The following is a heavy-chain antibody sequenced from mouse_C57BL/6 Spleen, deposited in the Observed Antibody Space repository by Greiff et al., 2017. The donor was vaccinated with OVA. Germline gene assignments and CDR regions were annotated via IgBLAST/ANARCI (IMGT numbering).Heavy chain of an antibody. D-gene: IGHD2-4*01. V-gene: IGHV1-15*01. J-gene: IGHJ2*01. Sequence: VQLQHSGAELVRPGASVTLSCKASGYTFTDYEMHWVKQTPVHGLEWIGAIDPETGGTAYNQKFKGKAILTADKSSSTAYMELRSLTSEDSAVYYCTRSYYDYDGYWGQGTTLTVSS. CDR2: IDPETGGT. CDR1: GYTFTDYE. CDR3: TRSYYDYDGY.